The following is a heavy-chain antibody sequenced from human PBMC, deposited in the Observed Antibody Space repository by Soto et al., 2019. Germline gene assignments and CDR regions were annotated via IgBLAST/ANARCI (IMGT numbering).Heavy chain of an antibody. CDR3: ARDASGPFDY. Sequence: PGGSLRLSCSVAGFTVSDSMSWVRQAPGKGLECGSFIHSDGSTHYTVSVRGRFTISRDNSKNTLYLQMDRLRVDDTAVYFCARDASGPFDYWGQGTLVTVSS. D-gene: IGHD6-19*01. J-gene: IGHJ4*02. CDR1: GFTVSDS. CDR2: IHSDGST. V-gene: IGHV3-53*01.